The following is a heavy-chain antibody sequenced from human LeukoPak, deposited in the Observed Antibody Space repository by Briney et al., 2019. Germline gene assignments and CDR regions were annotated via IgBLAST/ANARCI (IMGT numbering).Heavy chain of an antibody. V-gene: IGHV3-53*01. J-gene: IGHJ4*02. CDR1: GFTVSSNY. Sequence: GGSLRFSCAASGFTVSSNYMSWVRQAPGKGLEWVSVIYSGGSTYYADSVKGRFTISRDNSKNTLYLQMNSLRAEDTAVYYCARDNIAAAGILDYWGQGTLVTVSS. D-gene: IGHD6-13*01. CDR3: ARDNIAAAGILDY. CDR2: IYSGGST.